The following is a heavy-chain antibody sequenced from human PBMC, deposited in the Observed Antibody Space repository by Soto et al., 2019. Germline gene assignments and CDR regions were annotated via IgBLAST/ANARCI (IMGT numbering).Heavy chain of an antibody. V-gene: IGHV1-46*02. CDR3: AREISVGDGLDI. J-gene: IGHJ3*02. D-gene: IGHD1-26*01. CDR1: GYSFNNNY. Sequence: QVQLVQSGAEGKRPGASVKVSCKTSGYSFNNNYIHWVRQAPGQGLEWVGMINPSGGTTTYARNLQGRVTVTSDTSTSTVYMDLSSLRSEDTALYYCAREISVGDGLDIWGQGTMVTVSS. CDR2: INPSGGTT.